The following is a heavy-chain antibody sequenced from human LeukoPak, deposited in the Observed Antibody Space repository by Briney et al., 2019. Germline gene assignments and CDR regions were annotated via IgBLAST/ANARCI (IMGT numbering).Heavy chain of an antibody. CDR3: ARFSADSNDDYGDYVDPLDWSLDY. V-gene: IGHV1-69*05. Sequence: GASVKVSCKASGGTFSSYAISWVRQAPGQGLEWMGGIIPIFGTANYAQKLQGRVTMTTDTSTSTAYMELRSLRSDDTAVYYCARFSADSNDDYGDYVDPLDWSLDYWGQGTLVTVSS. CDR2: IIPIFGTA. J-gene: IGHJ4*02. CDR1: GGTFSSYA. D-gene: IGHD4-17*01.